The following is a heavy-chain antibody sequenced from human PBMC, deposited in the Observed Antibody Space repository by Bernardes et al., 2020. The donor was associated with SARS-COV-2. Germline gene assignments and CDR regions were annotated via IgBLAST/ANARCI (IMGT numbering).Heavy chain of an antibody. CDR2: INHSGST. CDR1: GGSFSGYY. D-gene: IGHD3-10*01. V-gene: IGHV4-34*01. Sequence: SETLSLTCAVYGGSFSGYYWSWIRQPPGKGLEWIGEINHSGSTNYNPSLKSRVTISVDTSKNQFSLKLSSVTAADTAVYYCARVGPSPMVRGVIRFSSYYYGMDVWGQGTTVTVSS. J-gene: IGHJ6*02. CDR3: ARVGPSPMVRGVIRFSSYYYGMDV.